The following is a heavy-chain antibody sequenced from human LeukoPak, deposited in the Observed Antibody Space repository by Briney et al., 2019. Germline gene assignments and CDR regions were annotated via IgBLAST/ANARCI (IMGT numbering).Heavy chain of an antibody. J-gene: IGHJ4*02. CDR2: IKSDGSST. Sequence: SGGSLRLSCAASGFTFSSYWMHWVRQAPGKGLVWVSGIKSDGSSTNYADSVKGRFTISRDDSNNALYLQMHSLRAEDTALYYCASGPPFLKYFEYWGQGTLVTVSS. D-gene: IGHD3-3*01. CDR3: ASGPPFLKYFEY. V-gene: IGHV3-74*01. CDR1: GFTFSSYW.